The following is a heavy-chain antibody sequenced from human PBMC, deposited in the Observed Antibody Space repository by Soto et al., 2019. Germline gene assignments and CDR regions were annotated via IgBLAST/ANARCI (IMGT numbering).Heavy chain of an antibody. D-gene: IGHD3-3*01. CDR3: ARSSPFYNAFDI. J-gene: IGHJ3*02. Sequence: LSLTCAVSGGSISSGGYSWSWIRQPPGKGLEWIGYIYHSGSTYYNPSLKSRATISVDRSKNQFSLKLSSVTAADTAVYYCARSSPFYNAFDIWGQGTMVTVSS. CDR1: GGSISSGGYS. CDR2: IYHSGST. V-gene: IGHV4-30-2*01.